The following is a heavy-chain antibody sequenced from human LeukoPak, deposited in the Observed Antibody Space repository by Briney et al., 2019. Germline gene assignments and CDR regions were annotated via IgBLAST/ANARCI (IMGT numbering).Heavy chain of an antibody. D-gene: IGHD6-19*01. V-gene: IGHV4-59*01. CDR3: AREGIAVAGRDDAFDI. CDR2: IYYSGST. CDR1: GGSFSGYY. J-gene: IGHJ3*02. Sequence: SETLSLTCAVYGGSFSGYYWSWIRQPPWKGLEWIGYIYYSGSTNYNPSLKSRVTISVDTSKNQFSLKLSSVTAADTAVYYCAREGIAVAGRDDAFDIWGQGTMVTVSS.